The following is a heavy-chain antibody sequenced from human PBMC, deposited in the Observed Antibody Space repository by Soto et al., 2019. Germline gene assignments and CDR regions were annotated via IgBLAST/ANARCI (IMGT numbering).Heavy chain of an antibody. J-gene: IGHJ6*03. CDR1: GGSISSYY. D-gene: IGHD3-10*01. CDR2: IYYSGST. Sequence: SETLSLTCTVFGGSISSYYWSWIRQPPGKGLEWIGYIYYSGSTNYNPSLKSRVTISVDTSKNQFSLKLSSVTAADTAVYYCASLGHPVPAAILDGSGSYYKYYYYYYMDVWGKGTTVTVSS. V-gene: IGHV4-59*01. CDR3: ASLGHPVPAAILDGSGSYYKYYYYYYMDV.